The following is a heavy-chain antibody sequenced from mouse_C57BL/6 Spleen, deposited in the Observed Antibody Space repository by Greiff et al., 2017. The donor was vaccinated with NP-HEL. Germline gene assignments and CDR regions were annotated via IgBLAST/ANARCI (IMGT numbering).Heavy chain of an antibody. CDR3: AREGYYGSSYDFDV. D-gene: IGHD1-1*01. J-gene: IGHJ1*03. CDR2: ISDGGSYT. Sequence: EVQLVESGGGLVKPGGSLKLSCAASGFTFSSYAMSWVRQTPEKRLEWVATISDGGSYTYYPDNVKGRFTISRDNAKNNLYLQMSHLKSEDTAMDYCAREGYYGSSYDFDVWGTGTTVTVSS. CDR1: GFTFSSYA. V-gene: IGHV5-4*01.